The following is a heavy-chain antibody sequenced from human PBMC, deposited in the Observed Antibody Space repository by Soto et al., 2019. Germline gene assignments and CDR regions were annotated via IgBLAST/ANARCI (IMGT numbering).Heavy chain of an antibody. D-gene: IGHD6-19*01. CDR1: GGTFSSYT. CDR2: IIPILGIA. Sequence: SVKVSCKASGGTFSSYTISWVRQAPGQGLEWMGRIIPILGIANYAQKFQGRVTITADKSTSTAYMELSSLRSEDTAVYYCAREAYSSGWHFDYWGQGTLVTVS. CDR3: AREAYSSGWHFDY. J-gene: IGHJ4*02. V-gene: IGHV1-69*04.